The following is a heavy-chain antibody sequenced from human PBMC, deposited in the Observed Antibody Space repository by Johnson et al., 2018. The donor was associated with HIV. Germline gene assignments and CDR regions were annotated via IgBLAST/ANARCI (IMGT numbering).Heavy chain of an antibody. CDR3: ARVQGDRGAYDAFAI. V-gene: IGHV3-30*02. Sequence: QAQLVESGGGVVQPGGSLRLSCSASGFTFSDYGMHWVRHAPGKGLEWVTFIRYDGRNSYYVDSVKGRFTISRDNSKNMLNLQMNNLRIEDTAGYYCARVQGDRGAYDAFAIWGQGTMVTVSS. CDR1: GFTFSDYG. J-gene: IGHJ3*02. CDR2: IRYDGRNS. D-gene: IGHD3-10*01.